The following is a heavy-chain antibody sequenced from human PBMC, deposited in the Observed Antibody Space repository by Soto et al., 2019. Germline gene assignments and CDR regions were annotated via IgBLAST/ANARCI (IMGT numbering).Heavy chain of an antibody. Sequence: VQLVQSGAEVKKHGASVQGSCNSSGYTFTTNDTNWVRQAPGQGLDWIGWMNINTNTSASAEVFEGTGSLTWDTSISTAYLQLNSLKLDDTAVYYFSREVAETSSLWFHPCGPRTLVTVSS. J-gene: IGHJ5*02. CDR1: GYTFTTND. CDR2: MNINTNTS. CDR3: SREVAETSSLWFHP. V-gene: IGHV1-8*01.